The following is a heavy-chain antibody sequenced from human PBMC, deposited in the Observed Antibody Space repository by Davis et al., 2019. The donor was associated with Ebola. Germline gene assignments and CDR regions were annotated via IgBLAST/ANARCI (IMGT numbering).Heavy chain of an antibody. CDR3: ARDAPLGYCSSTSCYLSY. CDR1: GYTFTSYG. J-gene: IGHJ4*02. Sequence: SVKVSCKASGYTFTSYGISWVRQAPGQGLEWMGRIIPILGIANYAQKFQGRVTITADESTSTAYMELSSLRSEDTAVYYCARDAPLGYCSSTSCYLSYWGQGTLVTVSS. V-gene: IGHV1-69*04. D-gene: IGHD2-2*01. CDR2: IIPILGIA.